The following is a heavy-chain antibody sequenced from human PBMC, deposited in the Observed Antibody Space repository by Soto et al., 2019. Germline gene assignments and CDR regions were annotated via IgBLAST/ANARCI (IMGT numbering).Heavy chain of an antibody. J-gene: IGHJ4*02. D-gene: IGHD2-8*02. CDR3: ARELPYWGFDY. V-gene: IGHV2-26*01. CDR1: GFSLSNARMG. Sequence: QVTLKESGPVLVKPTETLTLTCTVSGFSLSNARMGVSWIRQPPGKALEWLAHIFSTDEKSYSTSPKSRLTXSXXPAKSQVVLTMTNMDPVDTATYYCARELPYWGFDYWGQGTLVTVSS. CDR2: IFSTDEK.